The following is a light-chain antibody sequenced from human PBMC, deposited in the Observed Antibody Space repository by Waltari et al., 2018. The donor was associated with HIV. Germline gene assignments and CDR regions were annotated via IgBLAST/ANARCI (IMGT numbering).Light chain of an antibody. CDR2: EDH. CDR1: SGRIASNY. Sequence: FSLTQPHSVSGSPGKKVSISCTRSSGRIASNYVQSYQVRPGGAPTTVIYEDHHRPSGVSDRFSGAIDTSSNSASLTISGLKTEDEADYYCQSHDDTDPWVFGGGTKLTVL. V-gene: IGLV6-57*03. CDR3: QSHDDTDPWV. J-gene: IGLJ3*02.